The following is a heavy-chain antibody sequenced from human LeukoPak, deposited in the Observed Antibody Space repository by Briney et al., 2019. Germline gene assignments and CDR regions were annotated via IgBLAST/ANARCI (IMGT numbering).Heavy chain of an antibody. D-gene: IGHD5-12*01. CDR3: AKGGGYDYYYYYYMDV. Sequence: GGSLRLSCAASGFTFSSYAMSRVRQAPGKGLEWVSAISGSGGSTYYADSVKGRFTISRDNSKNTLYLQMNSLRAEDTAVYYCAKGGGYDYYYYYYMDVWGKGTTVTVSS. V-gene: IGHV3-23*01. CDR2: ISGSGGST. J-gene: IGHJ6*03. CDR1: GFTFSSYA.